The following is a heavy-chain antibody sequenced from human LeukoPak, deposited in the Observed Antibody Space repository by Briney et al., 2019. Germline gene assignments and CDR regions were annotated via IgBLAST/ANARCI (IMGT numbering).Heavy chain of an antibody. D-gene: IGHD6-19*01. J-gene: IGHJ6*03. CDR2: ISSGGDII. CDR3: ATFPEWYSRGWGTPLLDYMDV. Sequence: GGSLRLSCAASGLTFSDYYVSWIRQAPGKGLEWVSYISSGGDIIHYADSVKGRFTSSRENAKNSVYLEMNSLGAEDTGVYYCATFPEWYSRGWGTPLLDYMDVWGKGTTVTVSS. CDR1: GLTFSDYY. V-gene: IGHV3-11*01.